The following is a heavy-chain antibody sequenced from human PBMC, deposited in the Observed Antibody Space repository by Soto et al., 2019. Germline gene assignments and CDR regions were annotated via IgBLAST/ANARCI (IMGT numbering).Heavy chain of an antibody. Sequence: PSETLSLTCAVSCYSISSGYYWGWIRQPPGKGLEWIGSIYHSGSTYYNPSLKSRVTISVDTSKNQFSLKLSSVTAADTAVYYCAREVVVPAAIGWFDPWGQGTLVTVSS. D-gene: IGHD2-2*01. J-gene: IGHJ5*02. CDR3: AREVVVPAAIGWFDP. CDR2: IYHSGST. V-gene: IGHV4-38-2*02. CDR1: CYSISSGYY.